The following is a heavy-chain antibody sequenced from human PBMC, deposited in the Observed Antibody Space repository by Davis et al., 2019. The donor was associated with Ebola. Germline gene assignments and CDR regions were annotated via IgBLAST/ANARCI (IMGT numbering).Heavy chain of an antibody. CDR1: GGSFSGYY. CDR3: AREHERGDLDY. Sequence: PSETLSLTCAVYGGSFSGYYWSWIRQHPGKGLEWIGYIYYSGSTYYNPSLKSRVTISVDTSKNQFSLKLSSVTAADTAVYYCAREHERGDLDYWGQGTLVTVSS. J-gene: IGHJ4*02. V-gene: IGHV4-31*11. CDR2: IYYSGST.